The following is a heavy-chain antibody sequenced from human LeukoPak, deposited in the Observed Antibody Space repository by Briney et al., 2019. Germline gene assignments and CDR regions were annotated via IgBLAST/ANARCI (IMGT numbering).Heavy chain of an antibody. CDR1: GGTFNNSA. V-gene: IGHV1-69*05. D-gene: IGHD4-17*01. CDR2: IMPLFGTA. J-gene: IGHJ5*02. CDR3: ARDVHGDYGSGWFDP. Sequence: TVKVSCKTSGGTFNNSAISWVRQAPGQGLEWLGGIMPLFGTAGYAQKFQGRVTITKDESTRTVYLELTSLTSDDTAVYYCARDVHGDYGSGWFDPWGQGTLVSVSS.